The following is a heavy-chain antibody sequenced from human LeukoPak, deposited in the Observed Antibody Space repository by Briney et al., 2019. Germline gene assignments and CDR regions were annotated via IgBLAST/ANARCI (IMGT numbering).Heavy chain of an antibody. CDR1: GYGFTSYW. CDR2: IYPGDSDT. Sequence: GESPQISCKGSGYGFTSYWIGWVRRMPGKGLEGMGIIYPGDSDTRYSPSFQGQVTISADKSISTAYLQWSSLKASDTAMYYCARPNGYAFDIWGQGTMVTISS. V-gene: IGHV5-51*01. CDR3: ARPNGYAFDI. D-gene: IGHD1-1*01. J-gene: IGHJ3*02.